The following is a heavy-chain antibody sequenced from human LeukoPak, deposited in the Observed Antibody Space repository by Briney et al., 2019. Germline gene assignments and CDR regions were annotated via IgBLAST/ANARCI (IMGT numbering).Heavy chain of an antibody. V-gene: IGHV4-59*08. D-gene: IGHD1-26*01. CDR3: ARCSGSSYNFDY. CDR2: IYYSGST. Sequence: PSETLFLTCTVSGGSINNYYWSWIRQPPGKGLEWIGYIYYSGSTNYNPSLKSRVTISVDTSKNQFSLKLSSVTAADTAVYYCARCSGSSYNFDYWGQGTLVTVSS. CDR1: GGSINNYY. J-gene: IGHJ4*02.